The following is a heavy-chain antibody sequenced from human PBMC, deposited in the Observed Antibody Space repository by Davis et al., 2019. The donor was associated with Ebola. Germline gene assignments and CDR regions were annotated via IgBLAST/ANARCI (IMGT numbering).Heavy chain of an antibody. CDR2: IIPIFGTA. CDR1: GGTFSSYA. Sequence: SVKVSCKASGGTFSSYAISWVRQAPGQGLEWMGGIIPIFGTANYAQKFQGRVTITADESTSTAYMELSSLRSEDTAVYYCARLSHYYDSSGYSDYWGQGTLVTVSS. CDR3: ARLSHYYDSSGYSDY. V-gene: IGHV1-69*13. J-gene: IGHJ4*02. D-gene: IGHD3-22*01.